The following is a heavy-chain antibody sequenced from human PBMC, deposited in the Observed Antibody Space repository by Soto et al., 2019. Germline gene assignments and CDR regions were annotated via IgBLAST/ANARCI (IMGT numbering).Heavy chain of an antibody. CDR3: ARTFPGSSAWYRGSRPYNWFDP. D-gene: IGHD6-19*01. V-gene: IGHV1-69*13. CDR1: VCTFSSDP. Sequence: VKVSCKASVCTFSSDPIGCVQKAPGQGLEWMGGIIPIFGTANYAQKFQGRVTITADESTSTAYMELSSLRSEDTAVYYCARTFPGSSAWYRGSRPYNWFDPWGQGTLVTVSS. CDR2: IIPIFGTA. J-gene: IGHJ5*02.